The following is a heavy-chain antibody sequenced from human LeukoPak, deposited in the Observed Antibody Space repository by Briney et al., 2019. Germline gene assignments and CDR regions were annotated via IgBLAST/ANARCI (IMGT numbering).Heavy chain of an antibody. CDR2: ISSSSSYI. J-gene: IGHJ4*02. Sequence: GGSLRLSCAASGFTFSSYSMDWVRQAPGKGLEWVSSISSSSSYIYYADSVKGRFTISRDNAKNSLYLQMNSLRAEDTAVYYCARVFPRDGRAAAGTDYWGQGTLVTVSS. CDR3: ARVFPRDGRAAAGTDY. V-gene: IGHV3-21*01. D-gene: IGHD6-13*01. CDR1: GFTFSSYS.